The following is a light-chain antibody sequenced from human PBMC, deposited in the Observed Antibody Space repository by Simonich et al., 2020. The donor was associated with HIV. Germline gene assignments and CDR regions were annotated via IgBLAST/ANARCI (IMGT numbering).Light chain of an antibody. Sequence: IQLTQFPSFLSASVGDRVTITCRASQGISSYLAWYQQKPGKAPKLLIYTASSLQSGVPSRFSGSESGTEFTLTISSLQPDDFATYYCQQYSSYWTFGQGTKVEIK. J-gene: IGKJ1*01. CDR2: TAS. CDR1: QGISSY. CDR3: QQYSSYWT. V-gene: IGKV1-9*01.